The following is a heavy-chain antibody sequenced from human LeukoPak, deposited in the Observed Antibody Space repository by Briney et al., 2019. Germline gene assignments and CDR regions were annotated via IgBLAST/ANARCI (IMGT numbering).Heavy chain of an antibody. CDR1: GFTFSSYN. CDR2: LSGSGGGT. J-gene: IGHJ1*01. V-gene: IGHV3-23*01. D-gene: IGHD2-21*01. Sequence: TGGSLRLSCAASGFTFSSYNMNWVRQAPGKGLEWVSTLSGSGGGTYYADSVKGRFTISRDNSKNTLYLQMNSLRAEDTAVYYCAKGCGGDCYSGYFQHWGQGTLVTVSS. CDR3: AKGCGGDCYSGYFQH.